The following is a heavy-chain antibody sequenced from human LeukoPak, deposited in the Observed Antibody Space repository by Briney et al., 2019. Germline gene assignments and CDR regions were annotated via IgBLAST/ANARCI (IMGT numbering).Heavy chain of an antibody. V-gene: IGHV3-7*01. J-gene: IGHJ4*02. CDR1: GFTFSIYA. CDR3: ARVFDY. CDR2: IKQDGSEK. Sequence: GGSLRLSCAASGFTFSIYAMSWVRQAPGKGLEWVANIKQDGSEKYYVDSVKGRFTISRDNAKNSLYLQMNSLRAEDTAVYYCARVFDYWGQGTLVTVSS.